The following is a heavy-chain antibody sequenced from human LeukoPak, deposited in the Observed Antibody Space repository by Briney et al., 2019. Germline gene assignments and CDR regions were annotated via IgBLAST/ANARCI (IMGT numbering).Heavy chain of an antibody. J-gene: IGHJ5*02. CDR1: GFTFRDYA. D-gene: IGHD2-2*01. CDR2: ISGSGGST. Sequence: PGGSLRLSCAASGFTFRDYALHWVRQAPGKGLEWVSAISGSGGSTYYADSVKGRFTISRDNSKNTLYLQMNSLRAEDTAVYHCAKDGVVRSKCSTSCHQRNLRPNWFDPWGQGTLVTVSS. V-gene: IGHV3-23*01. CDR3: AKDGVVRSKCSTSCHQRNLRPNWFDP.